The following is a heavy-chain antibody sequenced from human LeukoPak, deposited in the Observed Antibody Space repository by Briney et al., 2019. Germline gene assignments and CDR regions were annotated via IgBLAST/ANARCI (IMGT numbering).Heavy chain of an antibody. CDR1: GGSISSYY. Sequence: SETLSLTCTVSGGSISSYYWSWIRQPAGKGLEWIGRIYTSGSTNYNPSLKSRVTMSVDTSKNQFSLRLSSVTAADTAVYYCARDEYYYDSSGYYHPEKYFQHWGQGTLVTVSS. J-gene: IGHJ1*01. CDR3: ARDEYYYDSSGYYHPEKYFQH. D-gene: IGHD3-22*01. CDR2: IYTSGST. V-gene: IGHV4-4*07.